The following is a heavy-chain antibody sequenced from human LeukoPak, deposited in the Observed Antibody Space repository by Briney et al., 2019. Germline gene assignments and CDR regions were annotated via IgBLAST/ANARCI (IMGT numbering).Heavy chain of an antibody. D-gene: IGHD6-19*01. CDR1: GGSFSGYY. V-gene: IGHV4-34*01. CDR2: INHSGSP. CDR3: ARADRQWLPREAFDI. Sequence: SETLSLTCAVYGGSFSGYYWRWIRQPPGKGLEWIGEINHSGSPNYNPSLKSRVTISVDTPKNQFSLKLSSVTAADTAVYYCARADRQWLPREAFDIWGQGTMVTVSS. J-gene: IGHJ3*02.